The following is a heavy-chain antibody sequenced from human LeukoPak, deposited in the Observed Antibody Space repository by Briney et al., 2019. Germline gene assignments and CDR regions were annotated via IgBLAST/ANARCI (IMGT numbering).Heavy chain of an antibody. V-gene: IGHV1-69*04. J-gene: IGHJ6*02. CDR1: GGTFSSSA. Sequence: SVKVSCKTSGGTFSSSAITWVRQAPGHGLEWMGRIIPVLNITTYAQKFQGSVTITADTSTSKVYMELSSLRSEETAVYYCARDQGLTAPPPYGLDVWGQGTTVIVSS. D-gene: IGHD5-18*01. CDR3: ARDQGLTAPPPYGLDV. CDR2: IIPVLNIT.